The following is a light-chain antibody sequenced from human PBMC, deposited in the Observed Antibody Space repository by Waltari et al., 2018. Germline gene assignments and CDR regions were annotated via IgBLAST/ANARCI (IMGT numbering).Light chain of an antibody. CDR2: DAS. Sequence: EVVLTQSPATLSSSPGERATLSCRASQSVRNYLAWYQQKPGQAPRLLISDASNRATGIPARFSGSGSGTDFTLTITSLEPEDFALYYCQQRYNWPSITFGQGTRLEIK. CDR3: QQRYNWPSIT. V-gene: IGKV3-11*01. CDR1: QSVRNY. J-gene: IGKJ5*01.